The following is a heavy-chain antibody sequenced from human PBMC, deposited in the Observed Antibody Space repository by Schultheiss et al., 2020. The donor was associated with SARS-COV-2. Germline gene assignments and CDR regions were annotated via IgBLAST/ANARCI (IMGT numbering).Heavy chain of an antibody. J-gene: IGHJ5*02. CDR3: ARDGYDFWSGYQNNWFDP. CDR2: IYYSGST. D-gene: IGHD3-3*01. V-gene: IGHV4-39*02. Sequence: SETLSLTCTVSGGSISSSSYYWGWIRQPPGKGLEWIGSIYYSGSTYYNPSLKSRVTISVDTSKNQFSLKLSSVTAADTAVYYFARDGYDFWSGYQNNWFDPWGQGTLVTVSS. CDR1: GGSISSSSYY.